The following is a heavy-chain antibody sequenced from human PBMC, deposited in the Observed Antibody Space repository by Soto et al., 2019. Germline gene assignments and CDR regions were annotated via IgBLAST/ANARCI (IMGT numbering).Heavy chain of an antibody. V-gene: IGHV1-8*01. CDR1: GYTFTSYD. CDR3: ARGLESGSYSSFDY. Sequence: GASVKVSCKASGYTFTSYDINWVRQATGQGLEWMGWMNPNSGNTGYAQKFQGRVTMTRNTSISTAYMELSSLRYEDTAVYYCARGLESGSYSSFDYWGQGTLVTVSS. D-gene: IGHD1-26*01. CDR2: MNPNSGNT. J-gene: IGHJ4*02.